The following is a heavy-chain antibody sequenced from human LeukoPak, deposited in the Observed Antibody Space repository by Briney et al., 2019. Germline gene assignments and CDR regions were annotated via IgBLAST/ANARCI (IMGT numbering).Heavy chain of an antibody. D-gene: IGHD2-21*01. V-gene: IGHV4-39*01. CDR1: GGSISSSSYY. CDR3: ARSYFHHNYFDY. CDR2: IYYSGST. J-gene: IGHJ4*02. Sequence: SETLSLTCTVSGGSISSSSYYWGWIRQPPGKGLEWIGSIYYSGSTYYNPSLKSRVTISVDTSKNQFSLKLSSVTAADTAVYYCARSYFHHNYFDYWGQGTLVTVSS.